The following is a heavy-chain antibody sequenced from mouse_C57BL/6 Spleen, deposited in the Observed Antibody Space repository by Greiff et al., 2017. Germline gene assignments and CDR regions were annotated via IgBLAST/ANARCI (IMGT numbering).Heavy chain of an antibody. Sequence: EVKLMESGGGLVKPGGSLKLSCAASGFTFSDYGMHWVRQAPEKGLEWVAYISSGSSTIYYADTVKGRFTISRDNAKNTLFLQMTSLRSEDTAMYYCARRELGLYYFDYWGQGTTLTVSS. J-gene: IGHJ2*01. V-gene: IGHV5-17*01. CDR2: ISSGSSTI. CDR1: GFTFSDYG. D-gene: IGHD4-1*01. CDR3: ARRELGLYYFDY.